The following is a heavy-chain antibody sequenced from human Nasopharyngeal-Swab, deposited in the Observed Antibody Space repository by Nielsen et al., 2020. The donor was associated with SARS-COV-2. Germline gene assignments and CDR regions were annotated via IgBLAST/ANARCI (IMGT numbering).Heavy chain of an antibody. V-gene: IGHV3-53*01. CDR2: IYIDGNT. D-gene: IGHD6-6*01. CDR1: GFTVSGNY. CDR3: AREGSTSSGVHYYYYMDV. Sequence: GESLKISCAASGFTVSGNYMSWVRQAPGKGLEWVSLIYIDGNTFYADSVKGRFTISRDNSKNTLYLQLNSLRAEDTAVYYCAREGSTSSGVHYYYYMDVWGKGTTVTVSS. J-gene: IGHJ6*03.